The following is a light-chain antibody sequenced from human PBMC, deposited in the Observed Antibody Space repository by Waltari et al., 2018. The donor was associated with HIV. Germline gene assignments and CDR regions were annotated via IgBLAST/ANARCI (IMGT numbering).Light chain of an antibody. CDR1: SSNIGSNH. Sequence: QSVLTQPPSASGTPGQRFTISCSGSSSNIGSNHVYWYQHLPGTAPTLLIDRNNQRPSGVPDRFSGSKSGTSSSLAIRGLRFEDEPDYYCAAWVDSLSGPVFGGGTKLTGL. J-gene: IGLJ2*01. CDR3: AAWVDSLSGPV. CDR2: RNN. V-gene: IGLV1-47*01.